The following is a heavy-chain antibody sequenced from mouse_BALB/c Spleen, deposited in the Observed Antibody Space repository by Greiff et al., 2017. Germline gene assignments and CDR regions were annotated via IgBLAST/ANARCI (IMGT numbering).Heavy chain of an antibody. CDR2: ISSGGSYT. V-gene: IGHV5-9-4*01. D-gene: IGHD1-1*01. Sequence: EVQVVESGGGLVKPGGSLKLSCAASGFTFSSYAMSWVRQSPEKRLEWVAEISSGGSYTYYPDTVTGRFTISRDNAKNTLYLEMSSLRSEDTAMYYCAREGLLLRLAYWVQGTLVTVSA. CDR1: GFTFSSYA. CDR3: AREGLLLRLAY. J-gene: IGHJ3*01.